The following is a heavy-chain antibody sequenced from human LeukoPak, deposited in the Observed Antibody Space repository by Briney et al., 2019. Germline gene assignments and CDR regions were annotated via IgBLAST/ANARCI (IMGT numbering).Heavy chain of an antibody. D-gene: IGHD2-2*01. CDR2: IYHSGST. CDR1: GGSISSSNW. V-gene: IGHV4-4*02. Sequence: SGTLSLTCAVSGGSISSSNWWSWVRQPPGKGLEWLGEIYHSGSTNYNPSLKSRVTMSVDKSKNQFSLKLSSVTAADTAVYYCARVTLIVVVAWFDPWGQGTLVTVSS. J-gene: IGHJ5*02. CDR3: ARVTLIVVVAWFDP.